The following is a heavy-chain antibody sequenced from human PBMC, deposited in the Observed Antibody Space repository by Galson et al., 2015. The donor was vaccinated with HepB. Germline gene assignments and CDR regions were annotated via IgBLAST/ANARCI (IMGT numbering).Heavy chain of an antibody. CDR3: ARSTMVRGPLDY. CDR1: GFTFSSYA. CDR2: ISYDGSNK. J-gene: IGHJ4*02. V-gene: IGHV3-30*04. Sequence: SLRLSCAAPGFTFSSYAMHWVRQAPGKGLEWVAVISYDGSNKYYADSVKGRFTISRDNSKNTLYLQMNSLRAGDTAVYYCARSTMVRGPLDYWGQGTLVTVSS. D-gene: IGHD3-10*01.